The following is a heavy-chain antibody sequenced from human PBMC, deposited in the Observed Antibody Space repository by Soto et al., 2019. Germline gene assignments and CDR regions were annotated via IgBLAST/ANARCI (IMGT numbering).Heavy chain of an antibody. Sequence: SVKVSCKASGGTFSSYAISWVRQAPGQGLEWMVGFILIFGTANYAQKFQGRVTIPADDSTSTAYLELSSLRSEDTAVYYCARGSRIRGTYYFDYWGQGTLVTVSS. D-gene: IGHD3-10*01. CDR2: FILIFGTA. J-gene: IGHJ4*02. CDR1: GGTFSSYA. V-gene: IGHV1-69*13. CDR3: ARGSRIRGTYYFDY.